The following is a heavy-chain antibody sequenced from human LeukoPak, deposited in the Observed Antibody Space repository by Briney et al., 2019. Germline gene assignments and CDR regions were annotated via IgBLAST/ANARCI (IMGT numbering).Heavy chain of an antibody. CDR1: GFIVSSNY. J-gene: IGHJ4*01. D-gene: IGHD6-13*01. Sequence: KPGGSLRLSCAASGFIVSSNYMSWVRQAPGKGLEWVSTIYSGGSTYYADSVKGRFTISRDNSQNTLYLQMNSLRAEDTALYYCSRAATLAGPFDFWGQGTLVTVPA. CDR2: IYSGGST. V-gene: IGHV3-53*01. CDR3: SRAATLAGPFDF.